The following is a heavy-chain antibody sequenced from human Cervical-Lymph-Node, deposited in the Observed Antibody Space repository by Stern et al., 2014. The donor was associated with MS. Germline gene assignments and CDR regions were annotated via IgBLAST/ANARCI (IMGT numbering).Heavy chain of an antibody. CDR3: ARGGHWLAPFDS. D-gene: IGHD6-19*01. CDR2: SVPIFDTP. J-gene: IGHJ4*02. V-gene: IGHV1-69*01. CDR1: GDTFRTSS. Sequence: QVQLVQSGAEVKKPGSSVKVSCTASGDTFRTSSISWVRQAPGQGLELLGASVPIFDTPKYAQHFQGRVTITADESTNTAYMELTSLTSDDTALYYCARGGHWLAPFDSWGQGTQVTVSS.